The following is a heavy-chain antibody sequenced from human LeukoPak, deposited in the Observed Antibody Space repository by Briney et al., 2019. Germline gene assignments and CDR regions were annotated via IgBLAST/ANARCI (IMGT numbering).Heavy chain of an antibody. CDR1: GFTFNDAW. D-gene: IGHD3-16*01. CDR2: IKRKTDGGTT. J-gene: IGHJ4*02. Sequence: GGSLRLSCAASGFTFNDAWMSWVRQAPGKGLEWVGRIKRKTDGGTTDYAAPVKGRFTISRDDSKNTLYLEMNSLKSDDTAMYYGATYTFGRVDSWGQGTLVTVSS. V-gene: IGHV3-15*01. CDR3: ATYTFGRVDS.